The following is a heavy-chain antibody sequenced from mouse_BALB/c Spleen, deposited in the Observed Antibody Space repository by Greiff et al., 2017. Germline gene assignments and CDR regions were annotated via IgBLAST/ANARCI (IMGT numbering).Heavy chain of an antibody. CDR1: GFTFSSFG. Sequence: EVMLVESGGGLVQPGGSRKLSCAASGFTFSSFGMHWVRQAPEKGLEWVAYISSGSSTIYYADTVKGRFTISRDNPKNTLFLQMTSLRSEDTAMYYCARWGFYYGSNNAMDYWGQGTSVTVSS. J-gene: IGHJ4*01. D-gene: IGHD1-1*01. V-gene: IGHV5-17*02. CDR2: ISSGSSTI. CDR3: ARWGFYYGSNNAMDY.